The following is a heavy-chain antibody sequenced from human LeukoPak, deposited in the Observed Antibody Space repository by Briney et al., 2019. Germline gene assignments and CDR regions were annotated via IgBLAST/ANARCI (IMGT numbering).Heavy chain of an antibody. D-gene: IGHD3-22*01. CDR1: GGSFSGYH. CDR2: INHSGST. J-gene: IGHJ4*02. Sequence: SETLSLTCAVYGGSFSGYHWSWIRQPPGKGLEWIGEINHSGSTNYNPSLKSRVTISADTSKNQFSLKLSSVTAADTAVYYCARGKIADDSSGYYSDYWGQGTLVTVSS. CDR3: ARGKIADDSSGYYSDY. V-gene: IGHV4-34*01.